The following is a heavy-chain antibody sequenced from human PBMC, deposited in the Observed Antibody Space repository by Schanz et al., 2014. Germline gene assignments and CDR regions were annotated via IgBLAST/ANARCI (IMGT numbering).Heavy chain of an antibody. CDR3: ATDYSGGGCHI. CDR2: IRGSGGST. J-gene: IGHJ3*02. Sequence: QVQLVESGGGVVQPGGSLRLSCAASGFTFSSYGIHWVRQAPDKGLEWVSCIRGSGGSTLYADSVKGRFTTSRDNSKNTVYLQMNSLRAEDTALYFCATDYSGGGCHIWGQGTMVTVSS. V-gene: IGHV3-NL1*01. CDR1: GFTFSSYG. D-gene: IGHD6-19*01.